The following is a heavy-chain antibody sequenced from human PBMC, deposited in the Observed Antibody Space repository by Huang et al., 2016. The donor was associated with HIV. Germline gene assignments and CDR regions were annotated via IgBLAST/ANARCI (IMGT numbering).Heavy chain of an antibody. J-gene: IGHJ4*02. D-gene: IGHD6-13*01. CDR2: ISPSSSFI. V-gene: IGHV3-21*01. CDR1: GFSLDSYH. Sequence: EVPLVESGGGLVKPGGSLRLSCAASGFSLDSYHMDWVRQNPGKGLQEVSTISPSSSFIDYADSVKGRFSISRDNAKNSLYLQMNNLRGEDTAVYYCARDRGQQLSPFDSWGQGTLVTVSS. CDR3: ARDRGQQLSPFDS.